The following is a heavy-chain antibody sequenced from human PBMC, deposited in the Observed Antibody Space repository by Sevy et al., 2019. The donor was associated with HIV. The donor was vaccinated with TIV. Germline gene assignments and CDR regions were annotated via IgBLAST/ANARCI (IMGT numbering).Heavy chain of an antibody. V-gene: IGHV1-24*01. Sequence: ASVKVSCKVSGYTLTKLSMHWVRQAPGKGLEWMGGFDPEDGETIYAQKFQDRITMTEDTSTDTAYMELNSLRSEDTAVYYCASGREYYSGNSGYFDYWGQGTLVTVSS. J-gene: IGHJ4*02. CDR1: GYTLTKLS. D-gene: IGHD3-22*01. CDR2: FDPEDGET. CDR3: ASGREYYSGNSGYFDY.